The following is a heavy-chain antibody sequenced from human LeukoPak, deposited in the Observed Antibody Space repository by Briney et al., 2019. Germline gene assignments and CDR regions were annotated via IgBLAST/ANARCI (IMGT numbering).Heavy chain of an antibody. D-gene: IGHD2-15*01. CDR3: ARYCSGGSCYLDY. Sequence: SQTLSLTCTVSGGSISSGSYYWGWIRQPPGKGLEWIGSIYYSGSTYYNPSLKSRVTISVDTSKNQFSLKLSSVTAADTAVYYCARYCSGGSCYLDYWGQGTLVTVSS. CDR1: GGSISSGSYY. V-gene: IGHV4-39*01. CDR2: IYYSGST. J-gene: IGHJ4*02.